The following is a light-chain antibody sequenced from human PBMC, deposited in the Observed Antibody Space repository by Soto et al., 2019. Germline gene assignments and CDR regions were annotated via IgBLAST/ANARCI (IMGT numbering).Light chain of an antibody. V-gene: IGKV3-11*01. Sequence: EIVLTQSPATLSLSPGERATLSCRASQSVSSYLAWYQQKPGQAPRLLIYDASNRATGIPARFSGSGSGTDFTRTISSLEPEDFAVYYCQQRSNWPWTFGQGTKVDI. CDR2: DAS. CDR1: QSVSSY. CDR3: QQRSNWPWT. J-gene: IGKJ1*01.